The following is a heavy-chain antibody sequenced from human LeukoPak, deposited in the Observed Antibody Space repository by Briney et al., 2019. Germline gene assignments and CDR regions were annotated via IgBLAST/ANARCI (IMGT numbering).Heavy chain of an antibody. D-gene: IGHD6-19*01. CDR2: ISYDGSNK. J-gene: IGHJ4*02. Sequence: PGGSLRLSCAASGFTFSSYGMHWVRQAPGKGLEWVAVISYDGSNKYYADSVKGRFTISRDNSKNTLYLQMNSLRAEDTAVYYCAKAPYSSGTALYYFDYWGQGTLVTVSS. CDR3: AKAPYSSGTALYYFDY. CDR1: GFTFSSYG. V-gene: IGHV3-30*18.